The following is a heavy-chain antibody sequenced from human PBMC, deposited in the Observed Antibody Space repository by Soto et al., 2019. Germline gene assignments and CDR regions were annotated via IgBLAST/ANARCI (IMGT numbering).Heavy chain of an antibody. D-gene: IGHD3-22*01. V-gene: IGHV3-74*01. CDR2: IKRDGSTT. CDR1: GFTFSDYW. CDR3: AKDSRSRDSSGYSAVFDY. Sequence: GGSLRLSCAASGFTFSDYWMHWVRQAPGKGLEWVSRIKRDGSTTNYADSVKGRFTISRDNSKNTLYLQMNSLRAEDTAVYYCAKDSRSRDSSGYSAVFDYWGQGTLVTVSS. J-gene: IGHJ4*02.